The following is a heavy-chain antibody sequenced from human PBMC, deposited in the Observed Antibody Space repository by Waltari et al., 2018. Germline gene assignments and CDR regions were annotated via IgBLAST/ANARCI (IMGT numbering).Heavy chain of an antibody. D-gene: IGHD6-13*01. Sequence: EVQLLESGGGLVQPGGSLRLSCAASGFTFVTSAMTWVRRAPGKGLGWVAGFSGRALTTFDADAGKGRFSNSRDNSKKTLYLQINGLTADDTAVYYCAKVAGIAAAEFHFDFWGRGTLVTVSS. CDR2: FSGRALTT. V-gene: IGHV3-23*01. J-gene: IGHJ4*02. CDR1: GFTFVTSA. CDR3: AKVAGIAAAEFHFDF.